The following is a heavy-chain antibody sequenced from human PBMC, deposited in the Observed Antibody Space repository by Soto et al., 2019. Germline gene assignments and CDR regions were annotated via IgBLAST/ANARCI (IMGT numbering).Heavy chain of an antibody. CDR1: GGTFSNSV. V-gene: IGHV1-69*13. CDR3: ARAPILVGVTMHEYYFDY. D-gene: IGHD3-3*01. CDR2: IIPSFDTP. J-gene: IGHJ4*02. Sequence: ASVKVSCKASGGTFSNSVISWVRQAPGQGLEWVGGIIPSFDTPNYAQRLQGRVTIIADESTNTAYLELSSLRSGDTAVYYCARAPILVGVTMHEYYFDYWGQGTLVTVSS.